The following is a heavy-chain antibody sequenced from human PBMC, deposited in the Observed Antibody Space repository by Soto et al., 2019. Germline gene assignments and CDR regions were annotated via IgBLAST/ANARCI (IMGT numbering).Heavy chain of an antibody. CDR1: GYTFTNYA. D-gene: IGHD2-15*01. V-gene: IGHV1-3*01. Sequence: QVQLVQSGAEVKKPGASVKVSCKASGYTFTNYAMHWVRQAPGQRLEWMGWINAGNGNTKYSQKFQGRVTITRDTSASTAYMDLSSLRSEDTAVYYCACGPGGPDGPGDYWGQGTLVTVSS. J-gene: IGHJ4*02. CDR3: ACGPGGPDGPGDY. CDR2: INAGNGNT.